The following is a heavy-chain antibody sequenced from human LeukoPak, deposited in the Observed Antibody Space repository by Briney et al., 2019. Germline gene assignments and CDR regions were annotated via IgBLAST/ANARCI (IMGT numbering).Heavy chain of an antibody. Sequence: STGYADSVKGRFTISRDNAKNSLYLQMNSLRAEDMALYYCAKGRGYSYGLPFDIWGQGTMVTVSS. V-gene: IGHV3-9*03. D-gene: IGHD5-18*01. J-gene: IGHJ3*02. CDR3: AKGRGYSYGLPFDI. CDR2: ST.